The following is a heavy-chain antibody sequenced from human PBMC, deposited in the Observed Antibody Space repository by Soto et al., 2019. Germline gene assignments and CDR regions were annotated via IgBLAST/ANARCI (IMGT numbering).Heavy chain of an antibody. CDR1: GFTFSTYG. CDR3: ARARYYDSSGYYSAFDY. CDR2: IWYDGSYK. D-gene: IGHD3-22*01. V-gene: IGHV3-33*01. J-gene: IGHJ4*02. Sequence: GSLRLSCAASGFTFSTYGIHWVRQAPGKGLEWVSVIWYDGSYKFYADSVKGRFTISRDNSKNTLFLQMNSLRAEDTAVYYCARARYYDSSGYYSAFDYWGQGTLVTVSS.